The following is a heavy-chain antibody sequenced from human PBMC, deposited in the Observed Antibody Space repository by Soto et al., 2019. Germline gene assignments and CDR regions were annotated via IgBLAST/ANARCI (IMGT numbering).Heavy chain of an antibody. D-gene: IGHD3-22*01. CDR2: ISSGGTSTTT. J-gene: IGHJ1*01. CDR3: AADTFYYTSTF. CDR1: GFKFSDHY. V-gene: IGHV3-11*01. Sequence: QVQLVESGGGLVEPGGSLRLSCAASGFKFSDHYMTWFRQAPGKGLEWVSKISSGGTSTTTYYADSVKGRFTVSRDNAKKSLYLQMNSLRVEDTALYYGAADTFYYTSTFWGQGTLVTVSS.